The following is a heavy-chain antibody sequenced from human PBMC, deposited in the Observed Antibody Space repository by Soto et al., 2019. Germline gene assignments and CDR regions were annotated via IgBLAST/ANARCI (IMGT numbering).Heavy chain of an antibody. CDR2: MNPNSGNT. CDR1: GYTFTGYD. Sequence: GASVKVSCKASGYTFTGYDINWVRQATGQGLEWMGWMNPNSGNTGYAQKFQGRVTMTRNTSISTAYMELSSLRSEDTAVYYCAREFRTVTTRYYMDVWGKGTTVTVSS. CDR3: AREFRTVTTRYYMDV. D-gene: IGHD4-4*01. J-gene: IGHJ6*03. V-gene: IGHV1-8*01.